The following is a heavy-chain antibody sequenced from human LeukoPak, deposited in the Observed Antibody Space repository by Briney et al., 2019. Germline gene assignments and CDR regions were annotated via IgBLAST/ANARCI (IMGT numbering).Heavy chain of an antibody. CDR3: AREVSASYDN. Sequence: SETLSLTCTVSGGSISSSGYYWGWIRQPPGKGLEWIGSIYYSGSTFYNPSLRSRVTISVDTSNSQFSLKVMSVTAADTAVYYCAREVSASYDNWGQGTLVTVSS. V-gene: IGHV4-39*02. CDR1: GGSISSSGYY. D-gene: IGHD2-2*01. CDR2: IYYSGST. J-gene: IGHJ4*02.